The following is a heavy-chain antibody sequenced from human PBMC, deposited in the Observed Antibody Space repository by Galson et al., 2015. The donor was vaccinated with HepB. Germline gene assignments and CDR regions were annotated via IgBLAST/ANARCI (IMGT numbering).Heavy chain of an antibody. CDR1: GFTFSNYG. Sequence: SLRLSCAGSGFTFSNYGMSWVRQAPGKGLEWVSSISSSSSYIYYADSVKGRFTISRDNAKNSLYLQMNSLRAEDTAVYYCARDAQGIAVAGYYYYYGMDVWGQGTTVTVSS. D-gene: IGHD6-19*01. J-gene: IGHJ6*02. CDR3: ARDAQGIAVAGYYYYYGMDV. CDR2: ISSSSSYI. V-gene: IGHV3-21*01.